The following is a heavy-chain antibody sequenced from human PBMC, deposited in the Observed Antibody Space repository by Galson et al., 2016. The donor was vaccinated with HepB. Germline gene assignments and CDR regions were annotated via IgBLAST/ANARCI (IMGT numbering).Heavy chain of an antibody. D-gene: IGHD6-13*01. CDR2: ITNFGTA. CDR1: GGTFNKYA. Sequence: SGGTFNKYAISWVRQAPGQGLEWMGGITNFGTANYAQRFQGRVTITADEYTSAVYMELISLRSEDTAVYYCARVRYSTTWYFDYRGQGTLSPSPQ. J-gene: IGHJ4*02. V-gene: IGHV1-69*01. CDR3: ARVRYSTTWYFDY.